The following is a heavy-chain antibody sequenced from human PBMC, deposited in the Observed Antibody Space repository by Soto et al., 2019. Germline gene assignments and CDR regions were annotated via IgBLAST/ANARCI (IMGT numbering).Heavy chain of an antibody. J-gene: IGHJ5*02. V-gene: IGHV4-38-2*01. CDR1: GYSISSGYY. CDR3: ARVITYYDFWSGYLNWFDP. D-gene: IGHD3-3*01. Sequence: SETLSLTCAVSGYSISSGYYWGWIRQPPGKGLEWIGSIYHSGSTYYNPSLKSRVTISVDRSKNQFSLKLSSVTAADTAVYYCARVITYYDFWSGYLNWFDPWGQGTLVTVSS. CDR2: IYHSGST.